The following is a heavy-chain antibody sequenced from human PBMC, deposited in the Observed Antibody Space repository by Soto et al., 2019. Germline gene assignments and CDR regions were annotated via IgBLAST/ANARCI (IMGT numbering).Heavy chain of an antibody. CDR2: ISGSGGST. CDR1: GFTFSSYA. V-gene: IGHV3-23*01. J-gene: IGHJ5*02. D-gene: IGHD3-10*01. CDR3: ANLNYGSGSYYSNWFDP. Sequence: GGSLRLSCAASGFTFSSYAMSWVRQAPGKGLEWVSAISGSGGSTYYADSVKGRFTISRDNSKNTLYLQMNSLRAEDTAVYYCANLNYGSGSYYSNWFDPWGQGTLVTVSS.